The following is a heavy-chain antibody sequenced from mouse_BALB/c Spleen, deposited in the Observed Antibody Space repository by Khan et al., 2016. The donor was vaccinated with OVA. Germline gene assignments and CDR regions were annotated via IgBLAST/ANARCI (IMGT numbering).Heavy chain of an antibody. CDR3: TRVYYRYDRYFDV. J-gene: IGHJ1*01. CDR2: IWSGGST. CDR1: DFSLSTYG. Sequence: QVQLKQSGPGLVQPSQSQSITCTVTDFSLSTYGIHWVRQSPGKGLEWLGVIWSGGSTDYNAAFISRLSISKDNSKSQVFFKMNSLQTDDTAIYYCTRVYYRYDRYFDVWGAGTTVTVAS. V-gene: IGHV2-4-1*01. D-gene: IGHD2-14*01.